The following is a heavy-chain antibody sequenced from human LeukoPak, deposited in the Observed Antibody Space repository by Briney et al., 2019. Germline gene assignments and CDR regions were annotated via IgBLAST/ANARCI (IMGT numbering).Heavy chain of an antibody. CDR1: GFTFDDYA. V-gene: IGHV3-9*01. J-gene: IGHJ4*02. CDR2: ISWNSGSI. D-gene: IGHD1-26*01. CDR3: AKDIGGGSGSYYYYFDY. Sequence: GRSLRLSCAASGFTFDDYAMHWVRQAPGKGLEWVSGISWNSGSIGYADSVKGRFTISRDNAKNSLYLRMNSLRAEDTALYYCAKDIGGGSGSYYYYFDYWGQGTLVTVSS.